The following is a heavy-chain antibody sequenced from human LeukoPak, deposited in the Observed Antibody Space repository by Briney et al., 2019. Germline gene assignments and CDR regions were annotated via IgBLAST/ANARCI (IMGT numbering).Heavy chain of an antibody. CDR2: ISYDGSNK. Sequence: PGRSLRLSCAASGFTFSSYAMHWVRQAPGKGLEWVAVISYDGSNKYYADSVKGRFTISRDNSKNTLYLQMNSLRAEDTAVYYCARDWYSSSSGYWGQGTLVTVSS. CDR3: ARDWYSSSSGY. D-gene: IGHD6-6*01. CDR1: GFTFSSYA. J-gene: IGHJ4*02. V-gene: IGHV3-30-3*01.